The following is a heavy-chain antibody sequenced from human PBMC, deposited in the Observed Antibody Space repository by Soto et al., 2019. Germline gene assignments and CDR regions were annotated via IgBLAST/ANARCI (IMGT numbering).Heavy chain of an antibody. J-gene: IGHJ5*02. CDR1: GGSISSSSYY. Sequence: SETLSLTCTVSGGSISSSSYYWGWIRQPPGKGLEWIGSIYYSGSTYYNPSLKSRVTISVDTSKNQFSLKLSSVTAADTAVYYCARRITIFGVEFDPWGQGTLVTVSS. CDR3: ARRITIFGVEFDP. CDR2: IYYSGST. V-gene: IGHV4-39*01. D-gene: IGHD3-3*01.